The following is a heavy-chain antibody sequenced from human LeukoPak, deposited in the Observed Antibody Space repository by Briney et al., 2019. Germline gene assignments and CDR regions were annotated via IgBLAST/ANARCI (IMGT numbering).Heavy chain of an antibody. J-gene: IGHJ6*02. D-gene: IGHD3-3*01. CDR2: TNHSGST. CDR3: ARRGHYDFWSGYHYGMDV. V-gene: IGHV4-34*01. CDR1: GFTFSSYA. Sequence: KPGGSLRLSCAASGFTFSSYAMSWVRQAPGKGLEWIGETNHSGSTNYNPSLKSRVTISVDTSKNQFSLKLSSVTAADTAVYHCARRGHYDFWSGYHYGMDVWGQGTTVTVSS.